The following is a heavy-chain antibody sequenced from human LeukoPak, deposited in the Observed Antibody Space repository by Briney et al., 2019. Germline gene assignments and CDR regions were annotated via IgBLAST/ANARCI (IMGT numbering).Heavy chain of an antibody. J-gene: IGHJ3*02. CDR3: ARGGSYYGFDAFDI. Sequence: GGSLRLSCAASGFTFSSYEMNWVRQAPGKGLEWVSYISSSGSTIYYADSVKGRFTISRDNAKNSLYLQMNSLRAEDTAVYYCARGGSYYGFDAFDIWGQGTMVTVSS. CDR1: GFTFSSYE. V-gene: IGHV3-48*03. CDR2: ISSSGSTI. D-gene: IGHD1-26*01.